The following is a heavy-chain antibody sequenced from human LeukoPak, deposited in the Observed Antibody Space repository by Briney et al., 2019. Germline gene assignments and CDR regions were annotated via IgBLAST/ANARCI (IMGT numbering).Heavy chain of an antibody. CDR2: ITSSSSTI. D-gene: IGHD6-13*01. CDR1: GFIFSNYG. V-gene: IGHV3-48*01. CDR3: ARQFSSSWVDSFDI. J-gene: IGHJ3*02. Sequence: GGSLRLSCAASGFIFSNYGMHWVRQAPGKGLEWVSYITSSSSTIYYVDSVKGRFTISRDNAKNSLYLQVNSLRAEDTAVYYCARQFSSSWVDSFDIWGQGTMVTVSS.